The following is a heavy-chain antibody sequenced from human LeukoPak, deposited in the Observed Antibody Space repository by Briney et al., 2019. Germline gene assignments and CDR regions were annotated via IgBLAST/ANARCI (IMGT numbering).Heavy chain of an antibody. J-gene: IGHJ4*02. D-gene: IGHD2/OR15-2a*01. CDR2: IYYSGST. CDR3: ARYAASTSYLDY. Sequence: SETLSLTCTVSGGSISSYYWSWIRQPPGKGLEYIGFIYYSGSTNYNPSLRSRVTISVDTSKNQFYLKLSSVTAADTAVYYCARYAASTSYLDYWGQGTLVTVSS. CDR1: GGSISSYY. V-gene: IGHV4-59*01.